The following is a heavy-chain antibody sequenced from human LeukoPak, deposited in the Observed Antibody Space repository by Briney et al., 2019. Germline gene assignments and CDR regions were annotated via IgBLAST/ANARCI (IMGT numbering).Heavy chain of an antibody. Sequence: GGSLRLSCAASGFTFDDYDMHWVRHPPCKGLEWVSVINLYSGSISYADSLKGRFTISRDNAKNSLYPQMNSLGAEDTASYYCAKVRASLGYCSGGSCYSDAFDIWGQGTMVTVSS. CDR2: INLYSGSI. V-gene: IGHV3-9*01. CDR1: GFTFDDYD. J-gene: IGHJ3*02. D-gene: IGHD2-15*01. CDR3: AKVRASLGYCSGGSCYSDAFDI.